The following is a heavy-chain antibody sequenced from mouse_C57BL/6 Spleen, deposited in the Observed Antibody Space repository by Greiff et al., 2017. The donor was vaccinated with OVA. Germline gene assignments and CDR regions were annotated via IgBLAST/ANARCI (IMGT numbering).Heavy chain of an antibody. CDR3: TRGLRRAMDY. J-gene: IGHJ4*01. CDR2: IRNKANNHAT. D-gene: IGHD2-2*01. CDR1: GFTFSDAW. Sequence: EVQLQESGGGLVQPGGSMKLSCAASGFTFSDAWMDWVRQSPEKGLEWVAEIRNKANNHATYYAESVKGRVTISRDDSKSSVYLQMNSLRAEDTGIYYCTRGLRRAMDYWGQGTSVTVSS. V-gene: IGHV6-6*01.